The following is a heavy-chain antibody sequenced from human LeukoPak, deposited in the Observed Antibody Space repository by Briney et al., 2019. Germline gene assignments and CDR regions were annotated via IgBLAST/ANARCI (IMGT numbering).Heavy chain of an antibody. CDR2: ISYDGSNK. CDR3: ARDQGIVVARVYHYYGMYV. Sequence: PGRSLRLYCSASGFTFNNYGIHWVRQAPGKGLEWVAVISYDGSNKYYADSVKGRFTISRDNSKNTLYLQMNSLRTGDTAVYYWARDQGIVVARVYHYYGMYVWGQGNTVTVSS. CDR1: GFTFNNYG. J-gene: IGHJ6*02. D-gene: IGHD6-19*01. V-gene: IGHV3-30*03.